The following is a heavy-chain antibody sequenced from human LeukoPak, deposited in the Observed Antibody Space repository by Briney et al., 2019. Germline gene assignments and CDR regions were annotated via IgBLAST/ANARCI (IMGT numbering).Heavy chain of an antibody. J-gene: IGHJ4*02. Sequence: GGSLRLSCAASGFTVTNYYMSWVRQAPGKGLEWVSVIYSGGDTFHEDSVKGRFTLSRDNSKNILYLQMNSLRAADTAVYYCTRDPDGWGQGTLVTVSS. V-gene: IGHV3-66*01. CDR3: TRDPDG. CDR2: IYSGGDT. CDR1: GFTVTNYY.